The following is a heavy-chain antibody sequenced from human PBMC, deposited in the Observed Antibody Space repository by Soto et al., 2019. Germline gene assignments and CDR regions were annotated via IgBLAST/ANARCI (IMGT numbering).Heavy chain of an antibody. CDR1: GFTFGSYW. CDR3: SRETLWFGESPKS. J-gene: IGHJ4*02. CDR2: INGDGKRT. D-gene: IGHD3-10*01. V-gene: IGHV3-74*01. Sequence: EVQLVESGGGSVQTGGSLRLSCAASGFTFGSYWMDWVRQAPGKGLMWVSRINGDGKRTTYADSVKGRFTISRDNAKNTVYLQMNSLRVDDTAVYYCSRETLWFGESPKSGGQGTLVTVSS.